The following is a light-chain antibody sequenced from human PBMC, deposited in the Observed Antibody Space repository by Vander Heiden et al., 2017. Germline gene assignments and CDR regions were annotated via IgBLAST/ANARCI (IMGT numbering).Light chain of an antibody. CDR3: GSWDTSLSAPV. CDR1: SSNLGTNS. CDR2: DND. J-gene: IGLJ3*02. Sequence: QSVLTQPPSVSAAPGQPVTISCSGRSSNLGTNSVSWYQQLPGTAPKLLIYDNDKRPAGIPDRFSGSKSGSSATLGITGLQTGDEADFYCGSWDTSLSAPVFGGGTKVTVL. V-gene: IGLV1-51*01.